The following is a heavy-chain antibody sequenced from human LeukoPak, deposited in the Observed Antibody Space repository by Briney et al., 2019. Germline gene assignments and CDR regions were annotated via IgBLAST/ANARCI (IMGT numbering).Heavy chain of an antibody. CDR1: GYTFTSYA. CDR3: ATDGSGSYYYNGMDV. CDR2: INAGNGNT. V-gene: IGHV1-3*01. Sequence: ASVKVSCKASGYTFTSYAMHWVRQAPGQRLEWMGWINAGNGNTKYSQKFQGRVTITRDTSASTAYMELSSLRSEDTAVYYCATDGSGSYYYNGMDVWGQGTTVTVSS. J-gene: IGHJ6*02. D-gene: IGHD3-10*01.